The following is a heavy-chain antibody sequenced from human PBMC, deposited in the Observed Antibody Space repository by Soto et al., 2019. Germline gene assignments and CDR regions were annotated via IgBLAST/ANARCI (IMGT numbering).Heavy chain of an antibody. D-gene: IGHD5-18*01. CDR2: IYYSGST. CDR1: GGSISSGGYY. CDR3: ARGLGYSYGLRGFYYFDY. J-gene: IGHJ4*02. Sequence: SETLSLTCTVSGGSISSGGYYWSWIRQHPGKGLEWIGYIYYSGSTYYNPSLKSRVTIAVDTSKNQFSLKLSSVTAADTAVYYCARGLGYSYGLRGFYYFDYWGQGTLVTVSS. V-gene: IGHV4-31*03.